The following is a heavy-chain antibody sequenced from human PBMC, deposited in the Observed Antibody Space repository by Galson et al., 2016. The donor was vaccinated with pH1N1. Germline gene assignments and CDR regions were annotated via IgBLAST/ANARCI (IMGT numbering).Heavy chain of an antibody. Sequence: SLRLSCAASGFTFSDYYMSWVRQAPGKGLEWVSVIYRGGSTYYADSLEGRFTISRDDSKNMLYLQMNSLRVDDTAIYYCTGTLLSFGEPNNADFWGQGTQVTVSS. CDR1: GFTFSDYY. D-gene: IGHD3-10*01. J-gene: IGHJ4*02. V-gene: IGHV3-53*01. CDR3: TGTLLSFGEPNNADF. CDR2: IYRGGST.